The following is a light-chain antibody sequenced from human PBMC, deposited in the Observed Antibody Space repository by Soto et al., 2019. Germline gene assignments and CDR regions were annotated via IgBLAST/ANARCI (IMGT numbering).Light chain of an antibody. Sequence: EVVLTQSPATLSLSPGERATLSCRASQSVNSYLAWYQQKPGQAPRLLIYDASNRATGIPARFSGSGSGTDFTLIISSLEPEDFAVYYCQQRKSWPITFGQGTRLEIK. CDR2: DAS. CDR1: QSVNSY. CDR3: QQRKSWPIT. V-gene: IGKV3-11*01. J-gene: IGKJ5*01.